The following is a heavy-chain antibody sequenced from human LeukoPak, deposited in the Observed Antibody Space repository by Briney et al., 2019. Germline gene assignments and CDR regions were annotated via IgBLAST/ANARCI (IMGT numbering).Heavy chain of an antibody. CDR1: GGSISSSSYY. Sequence: PSENLSLTCTVSGGSISSSSYYWGWIRQPPGKGLEWIGSIYYSGSTYYNPSLKSRVTISVDTSKNQFSLKLSSVTAADTAVYYCARRVRQFDYWGQGTLVTVSS. V-gene: IGHV4-39*01. CDR3: ARRVRQFDY. J-gene: IGHJ4*02. CDR2: IYYSGST.